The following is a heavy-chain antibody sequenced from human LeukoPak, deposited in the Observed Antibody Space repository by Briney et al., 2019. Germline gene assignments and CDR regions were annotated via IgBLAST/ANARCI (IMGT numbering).Heavy chain of an antibody. D-gene: IGHD2-2*01. Sequence: GGSLRLSCAASGFTFSSYWMSWIRQAPGKGLEWVSYISSSGSTIYYADSVKGRFTISRDNAKNSLYLQMNSLRAEDTAVYYCARAQLLFGNYYYYGMDVWGQGTTVTVSS. CDR2: ISSSGSTI. V-gene: IGHV3-11*01. CDR3: ARAQLLFGNYYYYGMDV. J-gene: IGHJ6*02. CDR1: GFTFSSYW.